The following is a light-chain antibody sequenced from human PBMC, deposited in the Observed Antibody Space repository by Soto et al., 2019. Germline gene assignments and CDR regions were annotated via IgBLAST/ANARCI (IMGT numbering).Light chain of an antibody. CDR2: DVN. Sequence: QSALTQPRSVSGSPGQSVTISCTGTSSDVGGYNYVSWYQQNPGKAPKLMIYDVNQRPSGVPDRFSGSKSGNTASLTISGLQAEDEADYYCCSYAGTYTWVFGGGTKL. J-gene: IGLJ2*01. CDR1: SSDVGGYNY. CDR3: CSYAGTYTWV. V-gene: IGLV2-11*01.